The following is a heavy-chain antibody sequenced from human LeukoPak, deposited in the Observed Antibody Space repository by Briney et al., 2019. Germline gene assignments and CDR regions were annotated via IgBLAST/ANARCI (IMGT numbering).Heavy chain of an antibody. Sequence: PGGSLRHSPAPSGFTFSSSVMSWVRPAPGKGLEWVSSIRNNAGNTYYADSVKGRFTISRDNSSNTLYPQKNSLRAEDTAIYYYAREYSYGYHSDYWGQGTLVTVSS. V-gene: IGHV3-23*01. CDR2: IRNNAGNT. D-gene: IGHD5-18*01. CDR1: GFTFSSSV. CDR3: AREYSYGYHSDY. J-gene: IGHJ4*02.